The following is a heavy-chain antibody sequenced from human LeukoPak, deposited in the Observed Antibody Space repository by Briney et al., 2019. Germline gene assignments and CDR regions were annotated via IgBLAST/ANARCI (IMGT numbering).Heavy chain of an antibody. CDR3: ARASSGWYLDY. CDR1: GFTFSSHA. J-gene: IGHJ4*02. D-gene: IGHD6-19*01. V-gene: IGHV3-23*01. CDR2: ISGSGGST. Sequence: GGSLRLSCAASGFTFSSHAMSWVRQAPGKGLEWVSAISGSGGSTYYADSVKGRFTISRDNSKNTLYLQMNSLRAEDTAVYYCARASSGWYLDYWGQGTLVTVSS.